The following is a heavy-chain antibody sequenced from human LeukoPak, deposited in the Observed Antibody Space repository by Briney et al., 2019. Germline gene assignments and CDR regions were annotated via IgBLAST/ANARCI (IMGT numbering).Heavy chain of an antibody. Sequence: SETLSLTCTVSGGSISSYYWSWIRQPPGKGLEWIGYIYYTRSTHYNPSLKSRVTISVDTSKNQFSLKLSSVTAADTAVYYCARGRPPHDYGTLFDYWGQGTLVTVSS. J-gene: IGHJ4*02. CDR3: ARGRPPHDYGTLFDY. D-gene: IGHD4-17*01. CDR1: GGSISSYY. CDR2: IYYTRST. V-gene: IGHV4-59*01.